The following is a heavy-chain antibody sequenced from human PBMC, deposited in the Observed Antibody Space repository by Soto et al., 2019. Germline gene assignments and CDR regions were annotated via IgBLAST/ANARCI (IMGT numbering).Heavy chain of an antibody. CDR2: IWYDGSNK. D-gene: IGHD3-22*01. CDR1: GFTFSSYG. J-gene: IGHJ4*02. CDR3: ARDCPSPYYYDSSGYCPFDY. Sequence: GGSLRLSCAASGFTFSSYGMHWVRQAPGKGLEWVAVIWYDGSNKYYADSVKGRFTISRDNSKNTLYLQMNSLRAEDTAVYYCARDCPSPYYYDSSGYCPFDYWGQGTLVTVSS. V-gene: IGHV3-33*01.